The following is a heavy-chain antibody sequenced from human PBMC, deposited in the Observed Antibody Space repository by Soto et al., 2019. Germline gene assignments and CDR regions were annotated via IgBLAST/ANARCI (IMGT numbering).Heavy chain of an antibody. Sequence: SETLSLTCAVSGGSISSGGYSWSWIRQPPGKGLEWIGYIYYSGSTYYNPSLKSRVTISVDTSKNQFSLKLSSVTAADTAVYYCARDASPYDILTGFYGMDVWGQGTTVTVSS. J-gene: IGHJ6*02. CDR1: GGSISSGGYS. CDR3: ARDASPYDILTGFYGMDV. V-gene: IGHV4-30-2*05. CDR2: IYYSGST. D-gene: IGHD3-9*01.